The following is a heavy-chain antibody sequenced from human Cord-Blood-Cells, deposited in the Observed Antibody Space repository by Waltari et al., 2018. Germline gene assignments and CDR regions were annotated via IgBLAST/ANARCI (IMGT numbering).Heavy chain of an antibody. V-gene: IGHV4-39*01. CDR1: GGSISSSSYY. J-gene: IGHJ5*02. D-gene: IGHD3-10*01. CDR3: ARHEGMWFDP. CDR2: IYYSGST. Sequence: QLQLQESGPGLVKPSETLSLTCTVSGGSISSSSYYWGWIRQPPGKGLEWIGSIYYSGSTYYNPALKSRVTISVDTSKNQFSLKLSSVTAADTAVYYCARHEGMWFDPWGQGTLVTVSS.